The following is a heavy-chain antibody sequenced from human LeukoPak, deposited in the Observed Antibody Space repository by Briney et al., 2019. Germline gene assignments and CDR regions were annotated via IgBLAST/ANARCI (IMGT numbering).Heavy chain of an antibody. CDR2: IYYSGST. CDR1: GGSVSSDSYY. CDR3: ARESSVAGHNWFDP. V-gene: IGHV4-61*01. D-gene: IGHD6-19*01. J-gene: IGHJ5*02. Sequence: SETLSLTCTVSGGSVSSDSYYWSWIRQPPGKGLEWIGYIYYSGSTNYNPSLKSRVTISVDTSKDQFSLKLSSVTAADTAVYYCARESSVAGHNWFDPWGQGTLVTVSS.